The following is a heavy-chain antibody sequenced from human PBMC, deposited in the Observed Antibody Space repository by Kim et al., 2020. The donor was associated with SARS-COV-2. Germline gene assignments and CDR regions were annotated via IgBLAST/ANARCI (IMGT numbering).Heavy chain of an antibody. V-gene: IGHV1-18*01. D-gene: IGHD2-15*01. J-gene: IGHJ6*02. CDR1: GYTFTSYG. CDR2: ISAYNGNT. Sequence: ASVKVSCKASGYTFTSYGISWVRQAPGQGLEWMGWISAYNGNTNYAQKLQGRVTMTTDTSTSTAYMELRSLRSDDTAVYYCARDSANYCSGGSCYYYYYGMDVWGRGTTDSVSS. CDR3: ARDSANYCSGGSCYYYYYGMDV.